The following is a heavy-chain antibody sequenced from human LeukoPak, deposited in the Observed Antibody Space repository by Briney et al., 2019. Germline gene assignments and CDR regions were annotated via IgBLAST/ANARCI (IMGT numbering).Heavy chain of an antibody. CDR2: IIPIFGTA. Sequence: PGGSLRLSCAASGFTFSSYAISWVRQAPGQGLEWMGGIIPIFGTANYAQKFQGRVTITADKSTSTAYMELSSLRSEDTAVYYCARDLSSGSYYRGSPDAFDIWGQGTMVTVSS. J-gene: IGHJ3*02. V-gene: IGHV1-69*06. CDR3: ARDLSSGSYYRGSPDAFDI. D-gene: IGHD1-26*01. CDR1: GFTFSSYA.